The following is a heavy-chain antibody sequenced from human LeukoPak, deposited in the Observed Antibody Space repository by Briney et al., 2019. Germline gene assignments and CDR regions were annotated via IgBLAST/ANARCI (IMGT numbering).Heavy chain of an antibody. Sequence: GASVKVSCKASGGTFSSYAISWVRQAPGQGLEWMGGIIPIFGTANYAQKFQGRVTITADESTSTAYMGLSSLRSEDTAVYYCARGRGSSSRCMDYWGQGTLVTVSS. CDR2: IIPIFGTA. CDR3: ARGRGSSSRCMDY. CDR1: GGTFSSYA. D-gene: IGHD6-6*01. J-gene: IGHJ4*02. V-gene: IGHV1-69*13.